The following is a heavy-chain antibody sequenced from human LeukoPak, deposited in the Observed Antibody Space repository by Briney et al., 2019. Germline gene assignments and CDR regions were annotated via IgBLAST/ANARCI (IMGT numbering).Heavy chain of an antibody. Sequence: GGSLRLSCAASGFTFSSHAMSWVRQAPGKGLEWVSAISGSGGNTYYADSVEGRFTISRDNSKNALYLQMNSLRAEDTAVYYCARVIMVRGVTPSGYYMDVWGKGTTVTISS. CDR3: ARVIMVRGVTPSGYYMDV. CDR1: GFTFSSHA. V-gene: IGHV3-23*01. J-gene: IGHJ6*03. CDR2: ISGSGGNT. D-gene: IGHD3-10*01.